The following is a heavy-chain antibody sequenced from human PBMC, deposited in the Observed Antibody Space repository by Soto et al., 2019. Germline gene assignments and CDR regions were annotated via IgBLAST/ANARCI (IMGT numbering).Heavy chain of an antibody. V-gene: IGHV1-69*13. CDR1: GGLFSSYA. CDR3: ARTRGYSDYDLDY. J-gene: IGHJ4*02. CDR2: IIPVFDTV. D-gene: IGHD5-12*01. Sequence: GASVKVSCKDTGGLFSSYAVSWVRQAPGQGLEWMGGIIPVFDTVYYAQKFQGRVTITADESTNTAYMELSSLRVDDTAVYYCARTRGYSDYDLDYWGQGTLVTVSS.